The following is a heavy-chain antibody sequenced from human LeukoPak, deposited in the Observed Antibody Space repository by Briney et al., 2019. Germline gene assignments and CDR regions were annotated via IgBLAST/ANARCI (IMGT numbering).Heavy chain of an antibody. J-gene: IGHJ3*02. Sequence: SETLSLTCTASGGSISSSSYYWGWIRQPPGKGLEWIGSIYYSGSTYYNPSLKSRVTISVGTSKNQFSLKLSSVTAADTAVYYCAREPPPRYYYDSSGYHDAFDIWGQGTMVTVSS. D-gene: IGHD3-22*01. CDR2: IYYSGST. CDR1: GGSISSSSYY. CDR3: AREPPPRYYYDSSGYHDAFDI. V-gene: IGHV4-39*07.